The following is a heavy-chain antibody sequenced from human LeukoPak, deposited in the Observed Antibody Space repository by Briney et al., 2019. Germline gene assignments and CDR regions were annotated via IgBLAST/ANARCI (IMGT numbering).Heavy chain of an antibody. CDR1: GFTFSSYA. D-gene: IGHD2/OR15-2a*01. V-gene: IGHV3-64D*06. CDR3: QSGNKALDFDY. Sequence: GGSLRLSCAASGFTFSSYAMHWVRQAPGKGLEYVSAITSSGLTTYYADSVRGRFTVSRDNSKNTLFLQMSSLTTEDTAVYYCQSGNKALDFDYWGQGTLVTVSS. CDR2: ITSSGLTT. J-gene: IGHJ4*02.